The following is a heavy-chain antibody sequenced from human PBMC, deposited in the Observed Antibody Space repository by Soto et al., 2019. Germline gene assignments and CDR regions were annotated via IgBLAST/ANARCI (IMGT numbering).Heavy chain of an antibody. CDR2: ISGSGGST. J-gene: IGHJ6*02. Sequence: GGSLRLSCAASGFTFSSYAMSWVRQAPGKGLEWVSAISGSGGSTYYADSVKGRFTISRDNSKNTLYLQMNSLRAEDTAVYYCAKPVLRFLDPTGRYGMDVWGQGTTVTAP. D-gene: IGHD3-3*01. V-gene: IGHV3-23*01. CDR3: AKPVLRFLDPTGRYGMDV. CDR1: GFTFSSYA.